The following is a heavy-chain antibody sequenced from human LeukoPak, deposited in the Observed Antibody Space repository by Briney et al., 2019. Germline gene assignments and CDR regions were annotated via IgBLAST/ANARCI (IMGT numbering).Heavy chain of an antibody. CDR3: ECCAQGSERSSCDVFDN. V-gene: IGHV4-4*02. Sequence: SGTLTLSCAASGVTFSSYDMRWVLRQPPGKGLEWIGEIYHSGSTNYNPSLNSRVTISVDKSKNQFSLQLSSVTAADTAIFYGECCAQGSERSSCDVFDNWGQGTMVTVSS. D-gene: IGHD6-13*01. J-gene: IGHJ3*02. CDR2: IYHSGST. CDR1: GVTFSSYDM.